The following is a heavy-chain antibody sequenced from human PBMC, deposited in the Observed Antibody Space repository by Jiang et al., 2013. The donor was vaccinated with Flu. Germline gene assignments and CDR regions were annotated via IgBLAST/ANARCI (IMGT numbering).Heavy chain of an antibody. Sequence: ISAYNGNTNYAQKLQGRVTMTTDTSTSTAYMELRSLRSDDTAVYYCARDHYDFWSGYLLFDYWGQGTLVTVSS. V-gene: IGHV1-18*01. D-gene: IGHD3-3*01. CDR3: ARDHYDFWSGYLLFDY. CDR2: ISAYNGNT. J-gene: IGHJ4*02.